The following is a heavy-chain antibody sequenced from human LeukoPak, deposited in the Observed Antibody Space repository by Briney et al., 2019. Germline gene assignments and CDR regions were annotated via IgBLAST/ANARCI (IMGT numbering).Heavy chain of an antibody. V-gene: IGHV3-13*04. Sequence: GGSLRLSCAASGFTSSAYDMHWVRQITGGGLEWVSTSGTVGDTFYSDSVKGRFTISRENAKNSVHLQMNSLRVEDSAIYFCVRAAMPYIIDGRRFDYWGQGTLVTVSS. CDR2: SGTVGDT. CDR1: GFTSSAYD. D-gene: IGHD2-2*01. J-gene: IGHJ4*02. CDR3: VRAAMPYIIDGRRFDY.